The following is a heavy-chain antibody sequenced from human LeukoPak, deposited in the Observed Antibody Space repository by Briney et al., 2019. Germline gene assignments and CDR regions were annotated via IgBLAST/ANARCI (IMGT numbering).Heavy chain of an antibody. Sequence: PSETLSLTCTVSGGSISGSSYYWGWIRQPPGKGLEWIGEINHSGSTNYNPSLKSRVTISVDTPKNQFSLKLSSVTAADTAMYYCASRDTVTGLDWGQGTLVTVSS. J-gene: IGHJ4*02. CDR1: GGSISGSSYY. V-gene: IGHV4-39*07. D-gene: IGHD5-18*01. CDR3: ASRDTVTGLD. CDR2: INHSGST.